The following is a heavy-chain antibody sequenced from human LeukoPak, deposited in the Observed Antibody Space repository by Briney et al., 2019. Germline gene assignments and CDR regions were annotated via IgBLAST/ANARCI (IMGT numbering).Heavy chain of an antibody. CDR2: ISGSGGST. CDR1: GFTFSSYA. V-gene: IGHV3-23*01. D-gene: IGHD6-13*01. J-gene: IGHJ4*02. CDR3: AKGVDSSSWYYYFDY. Sequence: PGGSLRLSCAASGFTFSSYAMSWVRQAPGKGLEWVSAISGSGGSTYYADSVKGRFTISRDNSKNTLYLQMNSLRAEDTAVYYCAKGVDSSSWYYYFDYWGQGTLVTVSS.